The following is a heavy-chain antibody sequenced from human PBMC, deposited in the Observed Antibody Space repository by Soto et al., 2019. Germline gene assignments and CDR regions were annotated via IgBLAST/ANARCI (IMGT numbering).Heavy chain of an antibody. V-gene: IGHV3-30*03. D-gene: IGHD4-17*01. Sequence: VGSRSLSSAASGFTSISYGMRWVRQAPGKGLEWVAVISYDGSNKYYADSVKGRFTISRDNSKHTLYLQMNSLRAEDTAVYYCASVTTLYSFDYWGQGTLVTVSS. J-gene: IGHJ4*02. CDR2: ISYDGSNK. CDR1: GFTSISYG. CDR3: ASVTTLYSFDY.